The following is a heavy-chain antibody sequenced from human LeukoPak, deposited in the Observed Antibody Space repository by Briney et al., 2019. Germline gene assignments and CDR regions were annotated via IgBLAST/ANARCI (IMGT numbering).Heavy chain of an antibody. V-gene: IGHV3-9*01. D-gene: IGHD3-9*01. CDR1: GFTFDDYA. CDR2: ISWNSGSI. J-gene: IGHJ4*02. CDR3: AKTRYFDWLTLGYFGY. Sequence: GGSLRLSCAASGFTFDDYAMHLVRQAPGKGLEWVSGISWNSGSIGYADSVKGRFTISRDNAKNSLYLQMNSLRAEDTALYYCAKTRYFDWLTLGYFGYWGQGTLVTVSS.